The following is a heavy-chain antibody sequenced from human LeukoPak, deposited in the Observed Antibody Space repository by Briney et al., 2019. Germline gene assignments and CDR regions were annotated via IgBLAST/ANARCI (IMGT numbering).Heavy chain of an antibody. CDR2: IYTSGST. V-gene: IGHV4-61*02. CDR3: AGERDGYNYSYFDY. Sequence: SETLSLTCTVSGGSISTGSYYWSWIRQPAGKGLEWIGRIYTSGSTNYNPSLKSRVTISVDTSKNQFSLKLSSVTAADTAVYYCAGERDGYNYSYFDYWGQGTLVTVSS. D-gene: IGHD5-24*01. CDR1: GGSISTGSYY. J-gene: IGHJ4*02.